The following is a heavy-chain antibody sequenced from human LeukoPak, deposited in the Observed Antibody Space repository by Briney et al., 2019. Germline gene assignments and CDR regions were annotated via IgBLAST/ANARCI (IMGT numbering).Heavy chain of an antibody. CDR1: GFTFSSYA. J-gene: IGHJ4*02. Sequence: GGSLRLSCAASGFTFSSYAMSWVRQAPGKGLEWVSAFSGSGGSTYYADSVKGRFTISRDNSKNTLYLQMNSLRAEDTAVYYCAKDQEAITMVRGELDYWGQGTLVTVSS. D-gene: IGHD3-10*01. CDR3: AKDQEAITMVRGELDY. CDR2: FSGSGGST. V-gene: IGHV3-23*01.